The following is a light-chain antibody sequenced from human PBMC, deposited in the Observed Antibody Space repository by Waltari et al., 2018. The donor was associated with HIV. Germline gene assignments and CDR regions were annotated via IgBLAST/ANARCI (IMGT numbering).Light chain of an antibody. CDR3: SSYESINNHVV. CDR1: SSDVGGYNY. V-gene: IGLV2-8*01. J-gene: IGLJ2*01. CDR2: EVT. Sequence: QSALTQPASVSGSPGQSITISCTGTSSDVGGYNYVSWYQQHPGKAPKLMISEVTQRPSGVPDRFAGSKSGNTASLTVSGLQADDEADYYCSSYESINNHVVFGGGTSLTVL.